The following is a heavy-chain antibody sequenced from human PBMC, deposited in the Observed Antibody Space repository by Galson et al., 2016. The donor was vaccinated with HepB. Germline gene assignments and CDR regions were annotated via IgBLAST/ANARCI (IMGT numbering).Heavy chain of an antibody. CDR1: GDSVSSDTAT. V-gene: IGHV6-1*01. D-gene: IGHD3-10*01. J-gene: IGHJ6*02. CDR2: TYYRSKWYN. CDR3: AKEYGSGSYGGNYGMDV. Sequence: CAISGDSVSSDTATWNWIRQSPSRGLEWLGGTYYRSKWYNEYAVSFKSRIIINPDTSKNQFSLQLNSVTPEDTAVYYCAKEYGSGSYGGNYGMDVWGQGTTVTVSS.